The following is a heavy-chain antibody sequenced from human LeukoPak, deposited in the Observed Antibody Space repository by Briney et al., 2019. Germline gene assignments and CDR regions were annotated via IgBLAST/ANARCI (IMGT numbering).Heavy chain of an antibody. CDR1: EYSFTNYW. J-gene: IGHJ1*01. V-gene: IGHV5-51*01. Sequence: ESLKISCKGSEYSFTNYWIGWVRQMPGKGLEWMGIIYPGDSDTRYSPSFQGQVTISADKSISTAYLQWSSLKASDTAMYFCATYAGSYSKYFQHWGQGTLVTVSS. CDR2: IYPGDSDT. CDR3: ATYAGSYSKYFQH. D-gene: IGHD3-10*01.